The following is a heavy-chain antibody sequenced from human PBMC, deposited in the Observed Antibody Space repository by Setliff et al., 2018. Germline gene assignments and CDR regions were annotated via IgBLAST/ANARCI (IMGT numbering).Heavy chain of an antibody. CDR2: IYIGGSA. J-gene: IGHJ6*03. V-gene: IGHV4-4*07. CDR3: AREQWLDPPGYYYMDV. D-gene: IGHD6-19*01. Sequence: PSETLSLTCTVSGGSISSYYWSWIRQPAGKGLEWIGHIYIGGSANYNPSLKSRVTMSIDTSKNQFSLKLNSVTAADMSVYYCAREQWLDPPGYYYMDVWAKGTTVTVSS. CDR1: GGSISSYY.